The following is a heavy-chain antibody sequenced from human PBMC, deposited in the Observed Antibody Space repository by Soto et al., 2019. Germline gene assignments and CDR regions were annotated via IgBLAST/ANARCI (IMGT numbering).Heavy chain of an antibody. CDR2: ISYDGSNK. CDR1: GFTFSSYG. D-gene: IGHD3-3*01. V-gene: IGHV3-30*18. J-gene: IGHJ6*02. CDR3: AKVHIAVGYYDFWSGYYTARDYYYYGMDV. Sequence: GGSLRLSCAASGFTFSSYGMHWVRQAPGKGLEWVAVISYDGSNKYYADSVKGRFTISRDNSKNTLYLQMNSLRAEDTAVYYCAKVHIAVGYYDFWSGYYTARDYYYYGMDVWGQGTTVTVSS.